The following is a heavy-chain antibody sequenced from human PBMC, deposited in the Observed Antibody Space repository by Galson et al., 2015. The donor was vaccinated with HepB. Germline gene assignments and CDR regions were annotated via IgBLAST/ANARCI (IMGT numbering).Heavy chain of an antibody. J-gene: IGHJ3*02. CDR3: ARVRLRQNYYDSSGYYDAFDI. CDR1: GYTFTSYA. CDR2: INTNTGNP. Sequence: SVKVSCKASGYTFTSYAMNWVRQALGQGLEWMGWINTNTGNPTYAQGFTGRFVFSLDTSVSTAYLQISSLKAEDTAVYYCARVRLRQNYYDSSGYYDAFDIWGQGTMVTVSS. D-gene: IGHD3-22*01. V-gene: IGHV7-4-1*02.